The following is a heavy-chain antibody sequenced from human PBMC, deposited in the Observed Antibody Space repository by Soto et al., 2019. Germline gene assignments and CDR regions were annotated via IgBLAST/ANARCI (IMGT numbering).Heavy chain of an antibody. CDR3: ARGREMAATFSRYWYFDL. CDR2: INHSGST. J-gene: IGHJ2*01. V-gene: IGHV4-34*01. Sequence: QVQLQQWGAGLLKPSETLSLTCAVYGGSFSGYYWSWIRQPPGKGLEWIGEINHSGSTNYNPSLKSRVTISVDTSKNQFSLELRSVTAADTAVYYCARGREMAATFSRYWYFDLWGRGTLATVSS. D-gene: IGHD2-15*01. CDR1: GGSFSGYY.